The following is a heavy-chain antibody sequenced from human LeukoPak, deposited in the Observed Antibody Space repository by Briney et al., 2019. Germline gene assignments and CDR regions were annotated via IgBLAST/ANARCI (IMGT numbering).Heavy chain of an antibody. V-gene: IGHV3-23*01. CDR2: ISGSGGRT. D-gene: IGHD5-24*01. CDR3: AREPRKDGHNGMDV. J-gene: IGHJ6*02. Sequence: GGSLRLSCAASGFTFSNYAMSWVRQAPGKGLEWVSAISGSGGRTYYADSVKGRFTISRDNSKNTLYLQMNSLRSEDTALYYCAREPRKDGHNGMDVWGQGTTVTVSS. CDR1: GFTFSNYA.